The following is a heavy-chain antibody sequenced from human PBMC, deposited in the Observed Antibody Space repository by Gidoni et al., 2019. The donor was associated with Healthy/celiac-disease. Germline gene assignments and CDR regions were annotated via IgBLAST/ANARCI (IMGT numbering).Heavy chain of an antibody. D-gene: IGHD3-3*01. Sequence: QVQLQQWGAGLLKPSETLSLTCAVYGGSFSGYYWSWIRQPPGKGLEWIGEINHSGSTNYNPSLKSRVTISVDTSKNQFSLKLSSVTAADTAVYYCARGLDFGVVSWFDPWGQGTLVTVSS. CDR1: GGSFSGYY. CDR2: INHSGST. J-gene: IGHJ5*02. V-gene: IGHV4-34*01. CDR3: ARGLDFGVVSWFDP.